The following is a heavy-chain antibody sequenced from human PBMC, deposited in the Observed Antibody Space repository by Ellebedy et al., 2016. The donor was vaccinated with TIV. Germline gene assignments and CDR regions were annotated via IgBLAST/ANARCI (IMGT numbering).Heavy chain of an antibody. CDR3: ARGTGIAVAGRGAGEDY. D-gene: IGHD6-19*01. V-gene: IGHV1-2*04. J-gene: IGHJ4*02. Sequence: ASVKVSCKASGYTFTGYYMHWVRQAPGQGLEWMGWINPNSGGTNYAQKFQGWVTMTRDTSISTAYMELSRLRSDDTAVYYCARGTGIAVAGRGAGEDYWGQGTLVTVSS. CDR2: INPNSGGT. CDR1: GYTFTGYY.